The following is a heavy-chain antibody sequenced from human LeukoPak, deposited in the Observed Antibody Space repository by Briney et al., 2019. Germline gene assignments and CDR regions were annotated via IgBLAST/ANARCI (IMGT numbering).Heavy chain of an antibody. CDR2: IRDSGSST. Sequence: GGSLRLSCAASGFTFSSYAMSRVRHAPGKGVEWVSGIRDSGSSTYYVDSVKGRFTISRDNSKNTLYLQMNSLQAEDTAIYYCVKKLVGTTSGGPLDYWGQGTLVIVSS. CDR1: GFTFSSYA. CDR3: VKKLVGTTSGGPLDY. D-gene: IGHD1-26*01. V-gene: IGHV3-23*01. J-gene: IGHJ4*02.